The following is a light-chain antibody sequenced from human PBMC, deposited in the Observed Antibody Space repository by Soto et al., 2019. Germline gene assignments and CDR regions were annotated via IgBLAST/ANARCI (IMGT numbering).Light chain of an antibody. CDR2: GAS. CDR1: QAVNYD. V-gene: IGKV1-33*01. CDR3: QQYDHLPT. J-gene: IGKJ2*01. Sequence: DIQMTQSPSSLSASVGDRVTITCHSSQAVNYDLTWYQQKPGQPPKLLIDGASILETGVPSRFSGSGSGKHFTFTSSRLQPEDIATYYCQQYDHLPTFGQGTKLEMK.